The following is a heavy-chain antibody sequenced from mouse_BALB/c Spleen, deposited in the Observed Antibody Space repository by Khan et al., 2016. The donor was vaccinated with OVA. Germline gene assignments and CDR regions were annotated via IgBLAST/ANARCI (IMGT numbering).Heavy chain of an antibody. D-gene: IGHD4-1*01. CDR2: IWAGGST. V-gene: IGHV2-9*02. J-gene: IGHJ3*01. Sequence: VQLQESGPGLVAPSQSLSITCTVSGFSLTTYGIHWVRQPPGKGLEWLGVIWAGGSTYYNSALMSRLSITKDNSKSQVFLKMNSLQTDDTAMYYCARGGNWDGAYWGQGTLVTVSA. CDR1: GFSLTTYG. CDR3: ARGGNWDGAY.